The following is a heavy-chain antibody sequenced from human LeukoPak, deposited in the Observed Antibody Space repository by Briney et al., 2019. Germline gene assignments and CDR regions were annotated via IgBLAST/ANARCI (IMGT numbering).Heavy chain of an antibody. V-gene: IGHV4-4*02. J-gene: IGHJ5*02. CDR1: GGSISSYY. CDR3: ARDLYHDSQS. D-gene: IGHD3-16*01. Sequence: SETLSLTCTVSGGSISSYYWSWVRQPPGKGLEWIGEIYHSGSTNYNPSLKSRVTISVDKSKNQFSLKLSSVTAADTAVYYCARDLYHDSQSWGQGTLVTVSS. CDR2: IYHSGST.